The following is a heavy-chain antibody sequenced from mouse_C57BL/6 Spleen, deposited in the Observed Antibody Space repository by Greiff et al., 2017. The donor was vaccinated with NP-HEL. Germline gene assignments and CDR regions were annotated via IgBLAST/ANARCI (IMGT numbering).Heavy chain of an antibody. Sequence: QQSCKASGYTFTSYWMHWVKQRPGRGLEWIGRIDPNSGGTKYNEKFKSKATLTVDKPSSTSYMQLSSLTSEDSAVYYCARSEGYYYGSSYYWGQGTTLTVSS. CDR1: GYTFTSYW. CDR2: IDPNSGGT. CDR3: ARSEGYYYGSSYY. V-gene: IGHV1-72*01. D-gene: IGHD1-1*01. J-gene: IGHJ2*01.